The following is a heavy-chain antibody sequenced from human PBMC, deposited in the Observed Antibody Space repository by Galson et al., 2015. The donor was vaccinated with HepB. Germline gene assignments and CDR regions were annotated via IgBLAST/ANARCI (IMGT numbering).Heavy chain of an antibody. D-gene: IGHD7-27*01. CDR2: IYSGGST. Sequence: SLRLSCAASGFTVSSNYMSWVRQAPGKGLEWVSVIYSGGSTYYADSVKGRFTISRDNSKNTLYLQMNSLRAEDTAVYYCARDVEGRLGINAFDIWGQGTMVTVSS. V-gene: IGHV3-53*01. J-gene: IGHJ3*02. CDR1: GFTVSSNY. CDR3: ARDVEGRLGINAFDI.